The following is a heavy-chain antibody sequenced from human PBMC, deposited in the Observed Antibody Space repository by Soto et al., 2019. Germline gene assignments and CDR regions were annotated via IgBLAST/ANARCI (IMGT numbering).Heavy chain of an antibody. J-gene: IGHJ6*02. Sequence: QVQLVESGGGVVQPGRSLRLSCAASGFTFSSYGMHWVRQAPGKGLEWVAVISYDGSNKYYADSVKGRFTISRDNSKNTLDLQMNSLRAEDTAVYYCAKSPLYYYGMDVWGQGTTVTVSS. CDR2: ISYDGSNK. CDR1: GFTFSSYG. CDR3: AKSPLYYYGMDV. V-gene: IGHV3-30*18.